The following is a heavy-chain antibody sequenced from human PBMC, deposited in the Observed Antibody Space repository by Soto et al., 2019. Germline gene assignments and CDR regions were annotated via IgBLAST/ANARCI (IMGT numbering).Heavy chain of an antibody. Sequence: SSETLSLTCTVSGGSISSSSYYWGWIRQPPGKGLEWIGSIYYSGSTYYNPSLKSRVTISVDTSKNQFSLKLSSVTAADTAVYYCARHPSYSSSSGNWFDPWGQGTLVTVSS. CDR3: ARHPSYSSSSGNWFDP. D-gene: IGHD6-6*01. J-gene: IGHJ5*02. CDR1: GGSISSSSYY. CDR2: IYYSGST. V-gene: IGHV4-39*01.